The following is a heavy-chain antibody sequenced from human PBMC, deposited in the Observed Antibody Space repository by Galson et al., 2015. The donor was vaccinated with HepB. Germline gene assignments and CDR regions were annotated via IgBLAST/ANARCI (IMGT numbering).Heavy chain of an antibody. V-gene: IGHV3-48*01. CDR2: ISSSSSTI. CDR3: ARDAELGYCSSTSCPFYYYYYMDV. D-gene: IGHD2-2*01. CDR1: GFTFSSYS. J-gene: IGHJ6*03. Sequence: SLRLSCAASGFTFSSYSMNWVRQAPGKGLEWVSYISSSSSTIYYADSVKGRFTISRDNAKNSLYLQMNSLRAEDTAVYYCARDAELGYCSSTSCPFYYYYYMDVWGKGTTVTVSS.